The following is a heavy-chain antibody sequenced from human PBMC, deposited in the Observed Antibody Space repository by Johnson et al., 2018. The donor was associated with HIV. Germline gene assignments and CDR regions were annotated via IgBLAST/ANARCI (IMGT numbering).Heavy chain of an antibody. J-gene: IGHJ3*02. D-gene: IGHD5-12*01. CDR3: AKNMWGFRYSGYDRDAFDI. CDR2: INYNGGST. CDR1: GFNVDDDA. Sequence: VQLVESGGGVVRPGGSLRLSCAASGFNVDDDALSWVRQVPGQGLEWVSGINYNGGSTGYADSVRDRFSISRDNAKNSLYMQMDSLRAEDTAVYYCAKNMWGFRYSGYDRDAFDIWGQGTMVTVSS. V-gene: IGHV3-20*04.